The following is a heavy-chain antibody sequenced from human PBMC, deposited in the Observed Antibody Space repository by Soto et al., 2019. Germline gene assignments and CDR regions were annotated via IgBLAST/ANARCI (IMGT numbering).Heavy chain of an antibody. CDR3: ASTRPCSSTSCRDY. CDR2: INHSGST. CDR1: GGSFSGYY. Sequence: SETLSLTCAVYGGSFSGYYWSWIRQPPGKGLEWIGEINHSGSTNYNPSLKSRVTISVDTSKNQFSPKLSSVTAADTAVYYCASTRPCSSTSCRDYWGQGTLVTVSS. V-gene: IGHV4-34*01. J-gene: IGHJ4*02. D-gene: IGHD2-2*01.